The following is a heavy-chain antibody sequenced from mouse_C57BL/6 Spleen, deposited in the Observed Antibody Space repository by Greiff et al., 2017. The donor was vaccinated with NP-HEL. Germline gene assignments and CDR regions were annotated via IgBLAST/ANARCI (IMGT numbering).Heavy chain of an antibody. CDR1: GFTSSSYT. V-gene: IGHV5-9*01. J-gene: IGHJ2*01. Sequence: EVMLVESGGGLVKPGGSLKLSCAASGFTSSSYTMSWVRQTPEKRLEWVATISGGGGNTYYPDSVKGRFTISRDNAKNTLYLQMSSLRSEDTALYYCARRGVGYFDYWGQGTTLTVSS. CDR2: ISGGGGNT. CDR3: ARRGVGYFDY.